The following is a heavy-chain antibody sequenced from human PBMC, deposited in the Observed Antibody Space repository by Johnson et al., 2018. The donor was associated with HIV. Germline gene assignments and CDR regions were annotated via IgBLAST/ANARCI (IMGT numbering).Heavy chain of an antibody. CDR2: ISYDGSYK. CDR1: GFTFSSYA. Sequence: QVQLVESGGGVVQPGRSLRLSCAASGFTFSSYAMHCVRQAPGKGLEWVAVISYDGSYKYYADHVKGRHTISRDNSKNTLFLQMNSLRAEDTAMYYCAKDERQLGGWSHAFDIWGRGTLVPVS. V-gene: IGHV3-30*18. CDR3: AKDERQLGGWSHAFDI. D-gene: IGHD6-13*01. J-gene: IGHJ3*02.